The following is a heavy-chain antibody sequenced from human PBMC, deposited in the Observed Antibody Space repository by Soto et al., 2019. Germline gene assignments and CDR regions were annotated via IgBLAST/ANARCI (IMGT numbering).Heavy chain of an antibody. CDR1: GYTFTSYA. Sequence: QVQLVQSGAEEKKPGASVKVSCKASGYTFTSYAMHWVRQAPGQRLEWMGWINAGNGNTKYSQKFQGRVTITRDTSASTAYKELSSLRSEDTAVYYCAREGYSYEGMDVWGQGTTVTVSS. D-gene: IGHD5-18*01. J-gene: IGHJ6*02. CDR2: INAGNGNT. CDR3: AREGYSYEGMDV. V-gene: IGHV1-3*05.